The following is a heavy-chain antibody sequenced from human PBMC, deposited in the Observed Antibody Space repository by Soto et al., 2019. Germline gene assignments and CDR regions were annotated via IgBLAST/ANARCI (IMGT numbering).Heavy chain of an antibody. CDR1: GFTFSSYW. J-gene: IGHJ4*02. Sequence: PVGSLRLFCAASGFTFSSYWMSWFRQAPGKGLEWVANINQDGSEKYYVESVNGRFTIPRENAKNSLYLKINSRRAEDTAVYYCASGSRGLYYFDSVGQGTLVTVSS. CDR2: INQDGSEK. V-gene: IGHV3-7*01. CDR3: ASGSRGLYYFDS. D-gene: IGHD4-17*01.